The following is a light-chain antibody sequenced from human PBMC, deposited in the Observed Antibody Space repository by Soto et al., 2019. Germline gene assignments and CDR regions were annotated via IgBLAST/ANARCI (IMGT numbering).Light chain of an antibody. V-gene: IGKV1-5*03. CDR1: QRIISW. J-gene: IGKJ1*01. CDR2: KAS. Sequence: DIQMTQSPSTLSASVGDRVTITCRASQRIISWLAWYQQKPGKAPKLLIYKASTLESGVPSRFSGSGSGTEFTLTINSLQADDFATYYCQQYYDYWTFGQGTKVEIK. CDR3: QQYYDYWT.